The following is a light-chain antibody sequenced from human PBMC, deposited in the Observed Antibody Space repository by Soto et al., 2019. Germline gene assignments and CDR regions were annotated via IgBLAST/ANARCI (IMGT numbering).Light chain of an antibody. CDR3: QQYGSSIT. CDR2: GAS. CDR1: QSVSSN. Sequence: EIVMTQSPATLSVSPGERATLSCRASQSVSSNLAWYQHKPGQAPRLLIYGASTRATGIPVRFSGSGSGTEFTLTISSLHSEDFAVYYCQQYGSSITFGQGTRLEIK. J-gene: IGKJ5*01. V-gene: IGKV3-15*01.